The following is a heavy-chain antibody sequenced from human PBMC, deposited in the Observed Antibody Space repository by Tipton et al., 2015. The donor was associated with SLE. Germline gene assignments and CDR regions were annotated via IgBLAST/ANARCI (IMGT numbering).Heavy chain of an antibody. CDR2: IYYSGST. CDR1: GGSISSYY. D-gene: IGHD2-2*01. J-gene: IGHJ4*02. V-gene: IGHV4-59*01. Sequence: TLSLTCTVSGGSISSYYWSWIRQPPGEGLEWIGYIYYSGSTNYNPSLKSRVTISVDTSKNQFSLKLSSVTAADTAVYYCARGDCSSTSCLDYWGQGTLVTVSS. CDR3: ARGDCSSTSCLDY.